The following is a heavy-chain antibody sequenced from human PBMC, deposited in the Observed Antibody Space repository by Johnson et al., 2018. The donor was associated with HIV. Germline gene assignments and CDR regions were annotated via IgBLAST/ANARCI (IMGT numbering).Heavy chain of an antibody. J-gene: IGHJ3*02. CDR2: IYSGGST. V-gene: IGHV3-66*01. CDR3: ARMTTTVSLHDAFDI. Sequence: MQLVESGGGLVQPGGSLRLSCAASGFTVSTNYMSWVRQAPGKGLEWVSVIYSGGSTYYADSVKGRFTISRDNSKNTLYLQMNSLRAEDTAVYYCARMTTTVSLHDAFDIWGQGTMVTVSS. D-gene: IGHD4-17*01. CDR1: GFTVSTNY.